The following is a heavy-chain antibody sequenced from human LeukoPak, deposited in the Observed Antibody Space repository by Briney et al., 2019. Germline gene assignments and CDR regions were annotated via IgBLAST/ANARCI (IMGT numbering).Heavy chain of an antibody. CDR3: ARRSGVAVAGAFDY. Sequence: GGPLRLSCAASGFTFSSYAMSWVRQAPGKGLEWVSAISGSGDTTYYADSVKGRFTISRDNSKNTLHLQMNSLRAEDTAVYFCARRSGVAVAGAFDYWGQGTLVTVSS. D-gene: IGHD6-19*01. CDR1: GFTFSSYA. CDR2: ISGSGDTT. V-gene: IGHV3-23*01. J-gene: IGHJ4*02.